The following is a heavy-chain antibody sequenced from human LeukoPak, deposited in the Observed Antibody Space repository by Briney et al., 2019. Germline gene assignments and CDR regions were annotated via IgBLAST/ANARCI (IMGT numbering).Heavy chain of an antibody. Sequence: GGSLRLSCAASGFTFSSYAMSWVRQAPGKGLEWVSAISGSGGSTYYADSVKGRFTISRDNAKNSLYLQMNSLRAEDTAVYYCARDRGIAAAGLFDYWGQGTLVTVSS. CDR2: ISGSGGST. V-gene: IGHV3-23*01. CDR1: GFTFSSYA. D-gene: IGHD6-13*01. CDR3: ARDRGIAAAGLFDY. J-gene: IGHJ4*02.